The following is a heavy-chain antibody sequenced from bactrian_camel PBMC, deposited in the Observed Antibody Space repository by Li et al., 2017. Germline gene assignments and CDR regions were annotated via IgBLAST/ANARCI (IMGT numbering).Heavy chain of an antibody. V-gene: IGHV3S63*01. CDR1: AATYL. D-gene: IGHD7*01. J-gene: IGHJ4*01. CDR2: IHTSSGGT. Sequence: HVQLVESGGGSVQAGGSLRLSCAASAATYLMGWFRQGPGKEREGVARIHTSSGGTDYSDSVKGRFTISQEKGKNTVYLRMNSLKPDDSGTYICAYESGTTPDICRRRGPGGYFGQGTQVTVS.